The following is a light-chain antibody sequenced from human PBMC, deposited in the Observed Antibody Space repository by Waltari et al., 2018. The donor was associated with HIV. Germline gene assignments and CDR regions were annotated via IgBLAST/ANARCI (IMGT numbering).Light chain of an antibody. J-gene: IGKJ5*01. CDR2: LGS. CDR3: MQAQKTPFT. Sequence: DIVMTQSPVSLPVTPGEPASISCRASQSLLHSNGYNYLDWYVQKAGQSPHRVIYLGSNRASGVPDRISGSGSGTEFTLRISRVEAEDVEIYYCMQAQKTPFTFGQGTRLDIK. V-gene: IGKV2-28*01. CDR1: QSLLHSNGYNY.